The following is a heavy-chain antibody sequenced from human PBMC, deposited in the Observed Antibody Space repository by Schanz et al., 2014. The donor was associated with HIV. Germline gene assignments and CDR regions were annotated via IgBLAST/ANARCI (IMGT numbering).Heavy chain of an antibody. CDR1: GGSFRGYY. CDR2: VRHTGGT. CDR3: ARGDFGGNSVDY. Sequence: QVQLQQWAAGLLKPSETLSLTCAVYGGSFRGYYWTWIRQFPGMGLEWIGKVRHTGGTNYNPSLKSRVTMSVDTSKNHSSLKLKSVTAADTAVYFCARGDFGGNSVDYWGHGNLVTVSS. J-gene: IGHJ4*01. V-gene: IGHV4-34*01. D-gene: IGHD2-21*02.